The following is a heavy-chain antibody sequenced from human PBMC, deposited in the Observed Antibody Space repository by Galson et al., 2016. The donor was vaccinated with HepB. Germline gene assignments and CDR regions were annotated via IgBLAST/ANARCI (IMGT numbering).Heavy chain of an antibody. V-gene: IGHV3-30*18. D-gene: IGHD3-10*01. CDR3: AKDGLYYGSGSYGSVDY. CDR1: GFRFSSYA. J-gene: IGHJ4*02. CDR2: ISYDGSNK. Sequence: SLRLSCAASGFRFSSYAMHWVRQAPGKGLEWVAVISYDGSNKYYTDSVKGRFTISRDNSKNTLYLQMNSLRAEDRAVYYCAKDGLYYGSGSYGSVDYWGQGTVVTVSS.